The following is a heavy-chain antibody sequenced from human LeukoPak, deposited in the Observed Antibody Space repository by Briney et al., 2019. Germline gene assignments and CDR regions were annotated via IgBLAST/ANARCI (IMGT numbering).Heavy chain of an antibody. J-gene: IGHJ4*02. D-gene: IGHD2-15*01. CDR2: ISGSCDIT. CDR1: GFTFSSYA. Sequence: GASLRLSCAASGFTFSSYAMSWVRQAPGKGLEWVSTISGSCDITYYPDSVKGRFTISRDNSKNTLYLQMKSLRADDTAVYYCAKGRSGVVVAALKYWGQGTPVTVSS. V-gene: IGHV3-23*01. CDR3: AKGRSGVVVAALKY.